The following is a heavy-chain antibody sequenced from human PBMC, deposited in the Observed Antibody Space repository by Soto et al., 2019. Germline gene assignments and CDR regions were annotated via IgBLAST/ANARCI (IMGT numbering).Heavy chain of an antibody. Sequence: SETLSLTCTVSGGSISSYYWSWIRQPPGKGLEWIGYIYYSGSTNYNPSIKSRVTISVDTSKDQFSLKLSSVTAADTAVYYCARPFCSGGSCYEDNWFDPWGQGTLVNVSS. CDR2: IYYSGST. CDR3: ARPFCSGGSCYEDNWFDP. D-gene: IGHD2-15*01. V-gene: IGHV4-59*08. CDR1: GGSISSYY. J-gene: IGHJ5*02.